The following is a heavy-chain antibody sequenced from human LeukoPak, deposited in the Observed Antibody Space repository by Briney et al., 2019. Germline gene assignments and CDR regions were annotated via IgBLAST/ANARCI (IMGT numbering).Heavy chain of an antibody. CDR2: INSDGTR. Sequence: GGSLRLSCAGSGFTFNNSWMHWVREAPGKGLVWVSRINSDGTRSYADSVKGRFTISRDNAKNTLFLQMNSLRVEDTAVYFCASPRSGDRGGYHDPCDIWGQGTMVTVSS. CDR1: GFTFNNSW. J-gene: IGHJ3*02. D-gene: IGHD3-22*01. V-gene: IGHV3-74*01. CDR3: ASPRSGDRGGYHDPCDI.